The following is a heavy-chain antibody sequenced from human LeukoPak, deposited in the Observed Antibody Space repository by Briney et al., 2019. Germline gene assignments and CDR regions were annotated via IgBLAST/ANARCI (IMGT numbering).Heavy chain of an antibody. D-gene: IGHD5-18*01. Sequence: GRSLRLSCAASGFTFSSYSMNWVRQAPGKGLEWVSSISSSSSYIYYADSVKGRFTISRDNAKNSLYLQMNSLRAEDTAVYYCARGGYSYGYRDYWGQGTLVTVSS. CDR2: ISSSSSYI. J-gene: IGHJ4*02. CDR1: GFTFSSYS. CDR3: ARGGYSYGYRDY. V-gene: IGHV3-21*01.